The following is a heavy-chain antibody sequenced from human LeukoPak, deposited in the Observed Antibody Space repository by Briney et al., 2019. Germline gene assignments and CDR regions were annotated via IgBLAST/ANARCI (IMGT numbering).Heavy chain of an antibody. J-gene: IGHJ4*02. CDR3: AKARPVEWELSYIYQDFDY. V-gene: IGHV3-23*01. Sequence: GGSLRLSCAASGFTFSSYAMSWVRQAPGKGLEWVSAIVGSGGRTYYADSVKSRFTISRDNSKNTLYLQMNSLRAEDTAVYYCAKARPVEWELSYIYQDFDYWGQGTLVTVSS. CDR1: GFTFSSYA. CDR2: IVGSGGRT. D-gene: IGHD3-3*01.